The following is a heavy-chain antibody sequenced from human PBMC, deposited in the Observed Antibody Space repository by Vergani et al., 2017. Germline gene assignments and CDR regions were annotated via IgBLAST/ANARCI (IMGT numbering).Heavy chain of an antibody. CDR2: IGKDAINT. D-gene: IGHD2-21*02. CDR3: AKYLRDSTDGLPDS. Sequence: QVQLVESAGGVVQPGGSLRLSCAASGFTFSNFGMHWIRQAPGKGLEWLAYIGKDAINTRCRDAVKGRFTVSRDNSKDILYLQMDSQRSEDTALYYCAKYLRDSTDGLPDSWGPGTLVIVSS. J-gene: IGHJ4*02. V-gene: IGHV3-30*02. CDR1: GFTFSNFG.